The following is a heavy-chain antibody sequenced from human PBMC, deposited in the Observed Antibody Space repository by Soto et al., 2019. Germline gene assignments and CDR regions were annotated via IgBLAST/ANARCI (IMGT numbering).Heavy chain of an antibody. D-gene: IGHD6-25*01. CDR1: GFSFGGYA. V-gene: IGHV3-23*01. J-gene: IGHJ4*02. CDR2: ISGSGASS. CDR3: TKGSRGYTNYFFDS. Sequence: GGSLRLSCAASGFSFGGYAMIWVRQAPGKGLEWVAAISGSGASSFFADSVRGRFVISRDNSQNTVFPQMSSLRAEDTAMYYCTKGSRGYTNYFFDSWGRGTLVTVSS.